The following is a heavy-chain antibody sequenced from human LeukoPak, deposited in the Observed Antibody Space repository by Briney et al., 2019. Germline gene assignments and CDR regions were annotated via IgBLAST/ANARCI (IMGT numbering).Heavy chain of an antibody. J-gene: IGHJ4*02. Sequence: GGSLRLSCAASGFTFSSYSMNWVRQAPGKGLEWVSSISSSSSYIYYADSVKGRFTISRDNAKNSLYLQMNSLRAEDTAVYYCTSDFWRGYSFDYWGQGTLVTVSS. CDR1: GFTFSSYS. V-gene: IGHV3-21*01. CDR3: TSDFWRGYSFDY. CDR2: ISSSSSYI. D-gene: IGHD3-3*01.